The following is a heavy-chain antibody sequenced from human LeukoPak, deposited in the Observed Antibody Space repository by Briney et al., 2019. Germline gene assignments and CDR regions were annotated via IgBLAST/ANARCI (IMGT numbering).Heavy chain of an antibody. J-gene: IGHJ5*02. Sequence: ASVTVSCKASGYTFTSFDINWVRQASGQGLEWMGWMNPTSSNTGYVQKFQGRVTMTTNTSISTAYMELSSLRSEDTAVYYCARGRGGWYFDPWGQGTLVTVSS. CDR3: ARGRGGWYFDP. CDR1: GYTFTSFD. CDR2: MNPTSSNT. V-gene: IGHV1-8*01. D-gene: IGHD6-19*01.